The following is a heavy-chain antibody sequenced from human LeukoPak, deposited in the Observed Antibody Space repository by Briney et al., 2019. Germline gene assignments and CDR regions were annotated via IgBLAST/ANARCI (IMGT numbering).Heavy chain of an antibody. D-gene: IGHD2-15*01. CDR2: IYPGDSDT. V-gene: IGHV5-51*01. Sequence: GESLKISCKGSGYSFTTYWIGWVRQMPGKGLEWMGIIYPGDSDTKYSPSIQGQVTISADKSITTAFLQWSSLKASDTAMYYCARLSRAYCSGGSCYSGFFDYWGQGTLVTVSS. CDR3: ARLSRAYCSGGSCYSGFFDY. CDR1: GYSFTTYW. J-gene: IGHJ4*02.